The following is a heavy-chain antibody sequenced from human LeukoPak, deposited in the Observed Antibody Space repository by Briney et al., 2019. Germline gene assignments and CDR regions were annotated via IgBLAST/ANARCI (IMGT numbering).Heavy chain of an antibody. D-gene: IGHD3-9*01. V-gene: IGHV4-34*01. Sequence: SSEPLSLTCAVYGGTFSGYYWSWIRQPPGKGLEWIGEINHSGSTNYNPSLKSRVTISVDTSKNQFALKLSSVTAADTAVYYCARLRGNILTGYYNDYWGQGTLVTVSS. CDR1: GGTFSGYY. CDR2: INHSGST. CDR3: ARLRGNILTGYYNDY. J-gene: IGHJ4*02.